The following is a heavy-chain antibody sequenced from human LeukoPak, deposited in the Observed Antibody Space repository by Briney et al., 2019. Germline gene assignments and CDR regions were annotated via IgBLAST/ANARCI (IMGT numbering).Heavy chain of an antibody. CDR2: ISGDGGST. D-gene: IGHD1-26*01. CDR3: AKDGGRGSYFDY. V-gene: IGHV3-43*02. J-gene: IGHJ4*02. CDR1: GFTFDDYA. Sequence: GGSLRLSCAASGFTFDDYAMHWVRQAPGKGLEWVSLISGDGGSTYYADSVKGRFSISRDNSKNSLYLQMNSLRTEDTALYYCAKDGGRGSYFDYWGRGTLVTVSS.